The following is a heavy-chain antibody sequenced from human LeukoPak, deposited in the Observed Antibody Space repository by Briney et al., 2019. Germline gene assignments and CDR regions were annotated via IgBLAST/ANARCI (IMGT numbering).Heavy chain of an antibody. CDR2: IYYSGST. V-gene: IGHV4-39*07. J-gene: IGHJ4*02. CDR3: ARDSGYDPDY. D-gene: IGHD5-12*01. CDR1: GGSISSSSYY. Sequence: PSETLSLTCTVSGGSISSSSYYWGWIRQPPGKGLEWIGSIYYSGSTYYNPSLKSRVTISVDTSKNQFSLKLTSVTAADTAVYYCARDSGYDPDYWGQGTLVTVSS.